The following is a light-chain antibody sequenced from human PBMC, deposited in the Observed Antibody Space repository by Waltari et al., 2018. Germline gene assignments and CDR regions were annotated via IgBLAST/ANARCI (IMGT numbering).Light chain of an antibody. Sequence: VILTQSPAPLSLSQGDRATPSCRASQSVSSYLAWYQQKPGQAPRLLIYGASSRATGIPDRFSGSGSGTEFTLTISSLEPEDFAVYYCQKYSSSPYSFGQGTKVEIK. J-gene: IGKJ2*03. CDR3: QKYSSSPYS. V-gene: IGKV3-20*01. CDR1: QSVSSY. CDR2: GAS.